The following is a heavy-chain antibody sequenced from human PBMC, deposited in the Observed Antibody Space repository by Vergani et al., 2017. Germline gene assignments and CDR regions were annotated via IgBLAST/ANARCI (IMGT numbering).Heavy chain of an antibody. Sequence: QVQLVQSGAEVKKPGSSVKVSCKASGGTFSSYAISWVRQAPGQGLEWMGGIIPIFGTANYAQKFQGRVTITADESTSTAYMELSSLRSEDTAVYYCARGVRVATIQEYYYYMDVWGKGTTVTVSS. CDR3: ARGVRVATIQEYYYYMDV. CDR1: GGTFSSYA. J-gene: IGHJ6*03. D-gene: IGHD5-12*01. CDR2: IIPIFGTA. V-gene: IGHV1-69*01.